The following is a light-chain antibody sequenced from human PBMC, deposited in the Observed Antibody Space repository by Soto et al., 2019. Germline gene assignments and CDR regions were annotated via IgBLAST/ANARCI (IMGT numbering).Light chain of an antibody. Sequence: QPVLTQSPAASASLGASVTLTCTLSSGHSSYAIAWHQQQPEKGPRYLMKLNSDGSHSKGDGLPDRVSGSSSGAERYLTISSLQSEDEADYYCQTWCTGIPWVFGGVTKLTVL. CDR1: SGHSSYA. CDR3: QTWCTGIPWV. V-gene: IGLV4-69*01. CDR2: LNSDGSH. J-gene: IGLJ3*02.